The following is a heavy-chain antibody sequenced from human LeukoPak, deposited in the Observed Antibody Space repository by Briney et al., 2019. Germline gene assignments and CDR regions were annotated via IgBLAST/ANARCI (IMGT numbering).Heavy chain of an antibody. CDR2: TYYSGST. Sequence: SETLSLTCSVSGGSICIYYCSWIRQPPGKGLEWIGYTYYSGSTNYNPSLKSRVTISVDTSKNRFSLKLSSVTAAATAVYYCAKVPSSGEPHLDFWGQGTLVTVSS. J-gene: IGHJ4*02. D-gene: IGHD3-10*01. CDR3: AKVPSSGEPHLDF. CDR1: GGSICIYY. V-gene: IGHV4-59*01.